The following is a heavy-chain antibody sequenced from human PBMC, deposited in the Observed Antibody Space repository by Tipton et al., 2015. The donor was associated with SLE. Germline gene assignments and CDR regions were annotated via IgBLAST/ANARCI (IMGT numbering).Heavy chain of an antibody. CDR1: GASISSGSYY. D-gene: IGHD7-27*01. CDR3: ARGANWGSRDFQY. Sequence: TLSLTCTVSGASISSGSYYWNWIRQPAGKGLEWIGHIYTSGTTNYNPSLKSRVTFSVDTSKNQFSLNLNSVTAADTAVYYCARGANWGSRDFQYWGQGTLVTVSS. CDR2: IYTSGTT. V-gene: IGHV4-61*09. J-gene: IGHJ4*02.